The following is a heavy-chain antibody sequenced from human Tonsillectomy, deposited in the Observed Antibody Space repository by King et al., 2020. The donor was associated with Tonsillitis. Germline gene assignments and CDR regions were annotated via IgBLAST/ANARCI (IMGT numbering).Heavy chain of an antibody. V-gene: IGHV5-51*01. Sequence: QLVQSGAEVKKPGESLKISCKGSGYSFITYWIGWVRQKPGKGPEWMGIIYPGDSDTRYSPSFQGQVTISADKSISTAYRQWSSLKASDTAMYYCARNPTMMDPFDCWGQGTLVTVSS. CDR1: GYSFITYW. D-gene: IGHD2-2*03. CDR3: ARNPTMMDPFDC. J-gene: IGHJ4*02. CDR2: IYPGDSDT.